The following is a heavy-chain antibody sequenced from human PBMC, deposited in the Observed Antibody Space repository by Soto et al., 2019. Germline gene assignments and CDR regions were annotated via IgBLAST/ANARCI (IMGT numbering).Heavy chain of an antibody. J-gene: IGHJ1*01. V-gene: IGHV3-23*01. D-gene: IGHD2-15*01. CDR1: GFTFSSYA. CDR2: ISGSGGST. CDR3: ASAIVVVVAATQH. Sequence: EVQLLESGGGLVQPGGSLRLSCAASGFTFSSYAMSWVRQAPGKGLEWVSAISGSGGSTYYADSVKGRFTISRDNSKNTLYLQMNSLRAEDTAVYYCASAIVVVVAATQHWGQGTLVTVSS.